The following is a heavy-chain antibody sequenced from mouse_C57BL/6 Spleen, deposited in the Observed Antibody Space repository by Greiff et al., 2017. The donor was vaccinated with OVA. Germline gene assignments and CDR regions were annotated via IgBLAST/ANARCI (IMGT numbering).Heavy chain of an antibody. V-gene: IGHV14-4*01. CDR1: GFNIKDDY. CDR2: IDPENGDT. CDR3: TKRAIYYDYDDY. D-gene: IGHD2-4*01. J-gene: IGHJ2*01. Sequence: EVKLMESGAELVRPGASVKLSCTASGFNIKDDYMHWVKQRPEQGLEWIGWIDPENGDTEYASKFQGKATITADTSSNTAYLQLSSLTSEDTAVYYCTKRAIYYDYDDYWGQGTTLTVSS.